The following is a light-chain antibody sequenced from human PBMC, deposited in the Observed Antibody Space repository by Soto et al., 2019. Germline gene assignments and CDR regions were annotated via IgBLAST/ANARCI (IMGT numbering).Light chain of an antibody. CDR2: EVS. V-gene: IGLV2-8*01. J-gene: IGLJ1*01. CDR1: SSDDGGYNY. CDR3: SSYGGGNNPYV. Sequence: QSALTQPPSASGSPGQSVTISCTGTSSDDGGYNYVSWYQQHPGKAPKLMIHEVSKRPSGVPDRFSGSKSGNTASLTVSGLKAEDEAYYCCSSYGGGNNPYVFGTGTKVTVL.